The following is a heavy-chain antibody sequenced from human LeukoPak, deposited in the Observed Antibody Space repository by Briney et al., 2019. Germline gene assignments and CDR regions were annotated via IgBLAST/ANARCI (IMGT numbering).Heavy chain of an antibody. J-gene: IGHJ4*02. V-gene: IGHV3-21*04. D-gene: IGHD1-26*01. Sequence: GSLRLSCAASAFRLNAYNMNWVRQAPGKGLEWVSYISYTGTYIYYAASVKGRFTISRDNAQNSLYLQMNSLRAEDTAIYYCVRDRGTYRPIDYWGQGTLVTVSS. CDR3: VRDRGTYRPIDY. CDR1: AFRLNAYN. CDR2: ISYTGTYI.